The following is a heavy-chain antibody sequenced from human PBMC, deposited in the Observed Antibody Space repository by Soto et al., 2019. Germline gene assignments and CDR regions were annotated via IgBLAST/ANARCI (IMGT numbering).Heavy chain of an antibody. CDR2: IKSKSDGGAR. J-gene: IGHJ4*02. D-gene: IGHD1-1*01. CDR3: VEGWNDF. V-gene: IGHV3-15*01. CDR1: GFMFSSAW. Sequence: EVQVVESGGDLVKPGGSLRLSCVTSGFMFSSAWMSWVRQAPGKGLGWVGRIKSKSDGGARDYAAPVKGRFSISRDDSKNTVYLQMNSLRAEDTAVYYCVEGWNDFWGQGTLVTVSS.